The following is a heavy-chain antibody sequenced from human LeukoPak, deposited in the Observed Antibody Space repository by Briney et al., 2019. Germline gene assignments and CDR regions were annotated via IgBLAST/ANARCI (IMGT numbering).Heavy chain of an antibody. J-gene: IGHJ4*02. V-gene: IGHV3-7*04. CDR3: ARDQWRLFDY. CDR2: IKEDGSDK. Sequence: GGSLRLSCAASGFTFSNYWMSWVRQAPGKGLEWVARIKEDGSDKYYVDSVKGRFTISRDSAKNSLFLQMNSLRAEDTAVYYCARDQWRLFDYWGQGTLVTVSS. CDR1: GFTFSNYW. D-gene: IGHD2-21*02.